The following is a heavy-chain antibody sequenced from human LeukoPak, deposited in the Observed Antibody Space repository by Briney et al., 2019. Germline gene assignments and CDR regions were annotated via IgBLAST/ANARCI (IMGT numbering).Heavy chain of an antibody. D-gene: IGHD3-22*01. CDR3: AKDRDYYDSSGLFDY. Sequence: QSGGSLRLSCAASGFTFSSYAMSWVRQAPGKGLEWVSAISGSGGSTYYAGSVKGRFTISRDNSKNTLYLQMNSLRAEDTAVYYCAKDRDYYDSSGLFDYWGQGTLVTVSS. V-gene: IGHV3-23*01. J-gene: IGHJ4*02. CDR1: GFTFSSYA. CDR2: ISGSGGST.